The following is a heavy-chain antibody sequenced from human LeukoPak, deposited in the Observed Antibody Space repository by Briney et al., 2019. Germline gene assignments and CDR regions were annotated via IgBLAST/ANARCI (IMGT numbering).Heavy chain of an antibody. Sequence: EASVKVSCKASGGTFSSYAISWVRQAPGQGLEWMGGIIPIFGTANYAQKFQGRVTITADESTSTAYMELSSLRSEDTAVYYCARGDFWRGYMDVWGKGTTVTVSS. CDR3: ARGDFWRGYMDV. CDR1: GGTFSSYA. V-gene: IGHV1-69*13. D-gene: IGHD3-3*01. J-gene: IGHJ6*03. CDR2: IIPIFGTA.